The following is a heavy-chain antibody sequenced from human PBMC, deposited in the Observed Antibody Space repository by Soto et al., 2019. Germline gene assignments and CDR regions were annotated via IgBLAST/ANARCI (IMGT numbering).Heavy chain of an antibody. J-gene: IGHJ3*01. CDR2: LNPDSDAA. CDR1: GYTLTGYY. D-gene: IGHD2-21*01. Sequence: QAQLVQSGAEVKKPGTSLRVSCKASGYTLTGYYLHWVRQAPGQGLEWMGWLNPDSDAAIYAQRFDDRVSITRDTTSSTAYIDVKRLRSDHTAVYDGARGGDYDSCIYKGDLDVWCQGTLVTVSS. CDR3: ARGGDYDSCIYKGDLDV. V-gene: IGHV1-2*02.